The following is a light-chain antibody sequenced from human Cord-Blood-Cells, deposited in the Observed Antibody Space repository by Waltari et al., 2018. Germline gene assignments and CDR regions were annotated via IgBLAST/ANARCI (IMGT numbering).Light chain of an antibody. CDR2: DVR. CDR1: SRDVGGYTY. CDR3: SSYTSSSTWV. Sequence: SALTQPASVSGSPGQSITIPCTGTSRDVGGYTYVSWYQQHPGKAPKLMIYDVRNRPSGVSNRFSGSKSGNTASLTISGRQAEDEADYYCSSYTSSSTWVFGGGTKLTGL. V-gene: IGLV2-14*03. J-gene: IGLJ3*02.